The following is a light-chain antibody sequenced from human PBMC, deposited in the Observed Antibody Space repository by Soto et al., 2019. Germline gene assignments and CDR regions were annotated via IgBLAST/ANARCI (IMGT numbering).Light chain of an antibody. Sequence: AIRMTQSPSSFSASTGDRVTITCRASQGISSYLALYQQKPGNAPKLLIYAASTLQSGVTSRFCGSCSGTDFTLSISCLSSEDFATYYCQQYYSYSPYTFGQGTKLEIK. V-gene: IGKV1-8*01. CDR2: AAS. CDR1: QGISSY. J-gene: IGKJ2*01. CDR3: QQYYSYSPYT.